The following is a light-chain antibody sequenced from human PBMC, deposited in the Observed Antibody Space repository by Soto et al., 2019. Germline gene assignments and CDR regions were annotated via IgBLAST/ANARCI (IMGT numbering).Light chain of an antibody. V-gene: IGLV2-14*01. CDR3: SSYTSTTRL. CDR1: DSDVGDYNY. J-gene: IGLJ2*01. Sequence: QSALTQPASVSGSPGQSITISCSGFDSDVGDYNYVSWYQQHAGKVPKLRIYEVTNRPLGVSNRFSGSKSGYTASLTISGLQTDDEADYYCSSYTSTTRLFGGGTKLTVL. CDR2: EVT.